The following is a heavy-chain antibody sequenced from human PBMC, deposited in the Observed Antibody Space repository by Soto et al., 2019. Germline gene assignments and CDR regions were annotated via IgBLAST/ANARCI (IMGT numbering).Heavy chain of an antibody. CDR2: ISYDGSNK. J-gene: IGHJ6*02. CDR1: GFTFSSYG. CDR3: ARLLPAAIINGMDV. Sequence: QVQLVESGGGVVQPGRSLRLSCAASGFTFSSYGMHWVRQAPGKGLEWVAVISYDGSNKYYADSVKGRFTISRDNSKNTLYLQMNSLRAEDTAVYYCARLLPAAIINGMDVWGQGTTVTVSS. D-gene: IGHD2-2*02. V-gene: IGHV3-30*03.